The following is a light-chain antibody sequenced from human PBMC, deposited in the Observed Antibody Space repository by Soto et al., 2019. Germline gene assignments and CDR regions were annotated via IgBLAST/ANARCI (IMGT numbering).Light chain of an antibody. V-gene: IGLV1-47*01. Sequence: QSVLTQAPSASGTPGQRVTISCSGTSSNIGSNYVSWYQQFPGTAPKLLISRDDQRPSGVPARFSASKSGTSASLVISGLRSEDEADYFCAAWDDSLRGPNGMFGGGTQLTVL. CDR3: AAWDDSLRGPNGM. CDR2: RDD. CDR1: SSNIGSNY. J-gene: IGLJ3*02.